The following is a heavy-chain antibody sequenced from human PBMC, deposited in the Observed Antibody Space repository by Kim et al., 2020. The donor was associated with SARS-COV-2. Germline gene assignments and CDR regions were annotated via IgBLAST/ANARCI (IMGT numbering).Heavy chain of an antibody. CDR3: ARQGGIAAEYGMDV. Sequence: SPPFQGQVTISADKSISTAYLQWSSLKASDTAMYYCARQGGIAAEYGMDVWGQGTTVTVSS. V-gene: IGHV5-51*01. D-gene: IGHD6-13*01. J-gene: IGHJ6*02.